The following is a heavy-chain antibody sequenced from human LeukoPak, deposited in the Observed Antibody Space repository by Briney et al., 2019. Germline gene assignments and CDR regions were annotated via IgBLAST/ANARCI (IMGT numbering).Heavy chain of an antibody. CDR3: ARGTYFDY. CDR2: TSAHNDKT. D-gene: IGHD1-1*01. Sequence: ASVKVSCKASGYTFTTYGISWVRQAPGQGLEWMGWTSAHNDKTKYAQKLEGRVTMTTDTSTSTAYMEMRSLRSDDTAVYYCARGTYFDYWGQGTLVTVSS. J-gene: IGHJ4*02. CDR1: GYTFTTYG. V-gene: IGHV1-18*01.